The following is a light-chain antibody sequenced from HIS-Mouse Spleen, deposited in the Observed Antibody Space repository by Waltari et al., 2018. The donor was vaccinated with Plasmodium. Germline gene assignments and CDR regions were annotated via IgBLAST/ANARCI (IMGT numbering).Light chain of an antibody. J-gene: IGLJ2*01. CDR2: DVS. Sequence: QSALTQPRSVSGSPGQSVTISCPGTSSDVGGSNYFPGYQQHPGKAPKLMIYDVSKRPSGVPDRFSGSKSGNTASLTISGLQAEDEADYYCCSYAGSYTLVFGGGTKLTVL. CDR1: SSDVGGSNY. CDR3: CSYAGSYTLV. V-gene: IGLV2-11*01.